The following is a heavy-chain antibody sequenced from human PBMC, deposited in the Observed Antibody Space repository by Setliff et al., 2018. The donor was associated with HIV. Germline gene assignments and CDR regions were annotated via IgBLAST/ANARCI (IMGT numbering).Heavy chain of an antibody. J-gene: IGHJ4*02. CDR2: IYPGDSDT. CDR1: GYSFTSYW. CDR3: ARMVAGF. D-gene: IGHD6-19*01. Sequence: GESLKISCKGSGYSFTSYWIGWVRQMPGKGLEWMGIIYPGDSDTRYSPSFQGQVTISRDSAKNALFLQTSSLRVEDTAVYYCARMVAGFWGQGTLVTVSS. V-gene: IGHV5-51*01.